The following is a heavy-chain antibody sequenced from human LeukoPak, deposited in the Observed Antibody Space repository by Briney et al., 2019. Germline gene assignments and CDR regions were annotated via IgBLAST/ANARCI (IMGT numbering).Heavy chain of an antibody. CDR3: AKSSSGEHISRGMDV. Sequence: GRSLRLSCAASGFTFSSYGMHWVRQAPGKGLEWVAVISYDGSNKYYADSVKGRFTISRDNSKNTLYLQMNSLRAEDTAAYYCAKSSSGEHISRGMDVWGQGTTVTVSS. J-gene: IGHJ6*02. D-gene: IGHD3-10*01. V-gene: IGHV3-30*18. CDR1: GFTFSSYG. CDR2: ISYDGSNK.